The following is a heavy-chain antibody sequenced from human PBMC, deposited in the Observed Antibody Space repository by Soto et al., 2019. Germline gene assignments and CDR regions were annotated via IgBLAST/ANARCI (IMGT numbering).Heavy chain of an antibody. CDR1: GFTFSSYA. Sequence: GGSLRLSCAASGFTFSSYAMSWVRQAPGKGLEWVSAISGSGGSTYYADSVKGRFTISRDNSKNALYLQMNSLRAEDTAVYYCAKDIVVVVAATDYNWFDPWGQGTLVTVSS. V-gene: IGHV3-23*01. CDR3: AKDIVVVVAATDYNWFDP. J-gene: IGHJ5*02. CDR2: ISGSGGST. D-gene: IGHD2-15*01.